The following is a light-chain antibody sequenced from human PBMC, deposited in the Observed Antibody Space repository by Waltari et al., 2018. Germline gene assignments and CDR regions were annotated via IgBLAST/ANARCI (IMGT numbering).Light chain of an antibody. V-gene: IGKV1-5*03. J-gene: IGKJ2*01. CDR1: QSISSW. Sequence: DIQMTQSPSTLSASVGDRVTITCRASQSISSWLAWYQHKPGKAPKLLIYEASTLESVVPSRFSGSGSGTEFTLTIRSLQPDDFATYYCQQYNSYSPTFGQGTDLEI. CDR2: EAS. CDR3: QQYNSYSPT.